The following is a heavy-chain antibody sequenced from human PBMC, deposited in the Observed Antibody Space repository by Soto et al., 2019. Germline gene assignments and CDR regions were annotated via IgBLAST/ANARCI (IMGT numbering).Heavy chain of an antibody. Sequence: SVKVSCKASGFTFSSSAIQGMRQARGQPLEWIGWIVVGSGKTDYTHNLQARGTITRDKSTSTAYMELSGLRSEDTAVYFCAATFDSGSYDFGGHPWWGQGALGTGSS. CDR2: IVVGSGKT. D-gene: IGHD2-21*01. CDR3: AATFDSGSYDFGGHPW. V-gene: IGHV1-58*02. J-gene: IGHJ4*02. CDR1: GFTFSSSA.